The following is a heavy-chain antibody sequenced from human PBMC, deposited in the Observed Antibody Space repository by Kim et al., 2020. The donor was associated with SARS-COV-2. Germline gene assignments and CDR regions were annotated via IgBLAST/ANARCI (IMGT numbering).Heavy chain of an antibody. J-gene: IGHJ4*02. CDR3: ARASSTSCYY. D-gene: IGHD2-2*01. V-gene: IGHV3-74*03. Sequence: STKYGESVKGRFAISRDNAKSTLFLQMNSLRAEDTAVYYCARASSTSCYYWGQGTLVTVSS. CDR2: ST.